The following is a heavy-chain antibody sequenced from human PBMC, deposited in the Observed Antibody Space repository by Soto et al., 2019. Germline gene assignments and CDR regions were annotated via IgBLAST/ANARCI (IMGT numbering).Heavy chain of an antibody. J-gene: IGHJ1*01. Sequence: ASVKVSCKVSGYTLTELSMHWVRQAPGKGLEWMGGFDPEDGETIYAQKFQGRVTMTEDTSTDTAYMELRSLRSDDTAVYYCARSRYCTNGVCYTAEYFQHWGQGTLVTVSS. V-gene: IGHV1-24*01. CDR2: FDPEDGET. CDR3: ARSRYCTNGVCYTAEYFQH. CDR1: GYTLTELS. D-gene: IGHD2-8*01.